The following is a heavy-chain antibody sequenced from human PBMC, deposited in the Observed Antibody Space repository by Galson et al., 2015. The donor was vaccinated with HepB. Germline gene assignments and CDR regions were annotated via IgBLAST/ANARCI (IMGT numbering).Heavy chain of an antibody. CDR3: ARDGGRITMVRGAYFDY. V-gene: IGHV3-7*03. CDR2: IKQDGSEK. D-gene: IGHD3-10*01. CDR1: GFTFSSYW. Sequence: SLRLSCAASGFTFSSYWMSWVRQAPGKGLEWVANIKQDGSEKYYVDSVKGRFTISRDNAKNSLYLQMNSLRAEDTAVYYCARDGGRITMVRGAYFDYWGQGTLVTVSS. J-gene: IGHJ4*02.